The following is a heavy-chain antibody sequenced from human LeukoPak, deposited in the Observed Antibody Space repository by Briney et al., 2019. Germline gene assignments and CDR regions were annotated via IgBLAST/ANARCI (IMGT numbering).Heavy chain of an antibody. J-gene: IGHJ4*02. D-gene: IGHD3-22*01. Sequence: PSETLSLTCAVYGGSFSGYYWSWIRQPPGKGLEWIGEINHSGSTNYNPSLKSRVTISVDTSKNQFSLNLSSVTAADTAVYYCARLRRYYDSSGYYTNIDSWGQGTLVTVSS. CDR2: INHSGST. CDR3: ARLRRYYDSSGYYTNIDS. V-gene: IGHV4-34*01. CDR1: GGSFSGYY.